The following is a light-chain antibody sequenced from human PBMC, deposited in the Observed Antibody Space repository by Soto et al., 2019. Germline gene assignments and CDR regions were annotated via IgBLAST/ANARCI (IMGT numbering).Light chain of an antibody. V-gene: IGKV1-39*01. CDR1: QAIRNY. CDR3: QQSYSTPPWT. J-gene: IGKJ1*01. CDR2: AAS. Sequence: IQMTQSPSSLSASVGDRVTITCRASQAIRNYLGWYQQKPGKAPKLLIYAASNLQSGVPSRLSGSGSGTDFTLTISILQPEDFATYYCQQSYSTPPWTVGQWTKVEIK.